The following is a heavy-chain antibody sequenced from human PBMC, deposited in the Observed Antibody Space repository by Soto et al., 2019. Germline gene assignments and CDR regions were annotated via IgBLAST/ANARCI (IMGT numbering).Heavy chain of an antibody. CDR1: GFSFSKYA. D-gene: IGHD3-16*01. CDR2: ISYDGSDK. V-gene: IGHV3-30*18. CDR3: AKDEDFGPFDY. J-gene: IGHJ4*02. Sequence: GGSLRLSCAASGFSFSKYAIHWVRQAPGKGPEWVAVISYDGSDKYYADSVRGRFTLSRDNPKNTVYMQMDRLRPEDAAVYYCAKDEDFGPFDYWGQGTLVTVSS.